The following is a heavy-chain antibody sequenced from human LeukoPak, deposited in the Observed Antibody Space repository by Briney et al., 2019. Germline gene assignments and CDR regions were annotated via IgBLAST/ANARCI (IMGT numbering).Heavy chain of an antibody. CDR1: GFSLNSYS. V-gene: IGHV3-21*01. CDR2: ISTNGHI. Sequence: GGSLRLSCAASGFSLNSYSMNWVRQAPGKGLEWVSSISTNGHIYYTDSVKGRFTIFGDDAENSLYLQMNGLRAEDTAIYYCAREVAATPFDYWGQGTLVTVSS. J-gene: IGHJ4*02. D-gene: IGHD2-15*01. CDR3: AREVAATPFDY.